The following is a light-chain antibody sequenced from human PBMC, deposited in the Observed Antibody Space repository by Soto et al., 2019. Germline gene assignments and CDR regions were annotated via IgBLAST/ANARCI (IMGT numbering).Light chain of an antibody. Sequence: AIQMTQSPSSLSASVGDRGTITCRASQGVRDDLAWYQQKPGKAPKLLIYAASSLQSGVPSRFSGSGSGTDFTLTISSLQPEDFATYYCLQDYSYPLTFGQGTKVDI. J-gene: IGKJ1*01. CDR3: LQDYSYPLT. V-gene: IGKV1-6*01. CDR2: AAS. CDR1: QGVRDD.